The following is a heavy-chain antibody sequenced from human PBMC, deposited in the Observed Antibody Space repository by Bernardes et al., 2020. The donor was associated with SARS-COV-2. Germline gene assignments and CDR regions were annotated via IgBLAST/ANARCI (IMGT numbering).Heavy chain of an antibody. CDR2: IYYSGST. V-gene: IGHV4-59*01. D-gene: IGHD3-22*01. CDR3: ASYYYDSSGYYYFDQ. Sequence: SETLSLTCTVSGGSISSYYWSWIRQPPGKGLEWIGYIYYSGSTNYNPSLKSRVTISVDTSKNQFSLKLSSVTAADTAVYYCASYYYDSSGYYYFDQWGQGTLVAVSS. J-gene: IGHJ4*02. CDR1: GGSISSYY.